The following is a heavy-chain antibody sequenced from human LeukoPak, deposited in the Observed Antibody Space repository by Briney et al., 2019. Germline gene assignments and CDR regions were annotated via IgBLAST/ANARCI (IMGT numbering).Heavy chain of an antibody. Sequence: GGSLRLSCAASGXTFSNYAIHWVRQAPGKGLEWVAVISHDGSHNYYADSVKGRFTISRDNSKSTLYLQMNSLRVEDTAVYYCARGIAVADTGFFDYWGQGTLVTVSS. J-gene: IGHJ4*02. D-gene: IGHD6-19*01. CDR1: GXTFSNYA. V-gene: IGHV3-30*14. CDR3: ARGIAVADTGFFDY. CDR2: ISHDGSHN.